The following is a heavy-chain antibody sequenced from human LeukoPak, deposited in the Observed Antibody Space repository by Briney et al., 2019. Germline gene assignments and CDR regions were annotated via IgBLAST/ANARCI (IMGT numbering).Heavy chain of an antibody. CDR1: GGTFSSYA. CDR3: AAVRYCSSTSCYYFDY. V-gene: IGHV1-69*13. CDR2: IIPIFGTA. J-gene: IGHJ4*02. D-gene: IGHD2-2*01. Sequence: ASVKVSCKASGGTFSSYAISWVRQAPGQGLEWMGGIIPIFGTANYAQKFQGRVTITADESTSTAYMKLSSLRSEDTAVYYCAAVRYCSSTSCYYFDYWGQGTLVPVSS.